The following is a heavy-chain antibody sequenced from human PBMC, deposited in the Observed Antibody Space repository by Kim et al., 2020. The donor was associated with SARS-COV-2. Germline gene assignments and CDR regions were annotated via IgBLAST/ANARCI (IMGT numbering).Heavy chain of an antibody. CDR2: IYHSGST. D-gene: IGHD3-16*02. CDR3: ARLMGVIRRGSFDY. Sequence: SETLSLTCTVSGYSISSGYYWGWIRQPPGKGLEWIGSIYHSGSTYYNPSLKSRVTISVDTSKNQFSLKLSSVTAADTAVYYCARLMGVIRRGSFDYWGQGTLVTVSS. V-gene: IGHV4-38-2*02. J-gene: IGHJ4*02. CDR1: GYSISSGYY.